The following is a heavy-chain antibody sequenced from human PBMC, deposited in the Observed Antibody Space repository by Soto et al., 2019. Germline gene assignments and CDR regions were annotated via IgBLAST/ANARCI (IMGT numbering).Heavy chain of an antibody. Sequence: GGSLRLSCAASGFTFSSYAMSWVRQAPGKGLEWVSAISGSGGSTYYADSVKGRFTISRDNSKNTLYLQMNSLRAEDTAVYYCAKDQGIQLWLIYYYYGMDVWGQGTTVTVSS. CDR1: GFTFSSYA. CDR2: ISGSGGST. J-gene: IGHJ6*02. V-gene: IGHV3-23*01. D-gene: IGHD5-18*01. CDR3: AKDQGIQLWLIYYYYGMDV.